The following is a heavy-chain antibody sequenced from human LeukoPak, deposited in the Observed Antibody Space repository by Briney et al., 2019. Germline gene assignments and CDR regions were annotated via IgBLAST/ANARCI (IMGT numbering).Heavy chain of an antibody. CDR1: GFTFSSYW. CDR3: ARDRATHSSSWFDS. CDR2: IKQDGSEK. V-gene: IGHV3-7*01. D-gene: IGHD6-19*01. Sequence: GGSLRLSCAASGFTFSSYWMSWVRQAPGKGLEWVANIKQDGSEKYYVDSVKGRFTISRDNSKNTLYLQMNSLRAEDTAVYYCARDRATHSSSWFDSWGQGILVTVSS. J-gene: IGHJ5*01.